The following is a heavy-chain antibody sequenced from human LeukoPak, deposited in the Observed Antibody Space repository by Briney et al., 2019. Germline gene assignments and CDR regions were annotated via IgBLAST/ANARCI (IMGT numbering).Heavy chain of an antibody. V-gene: IGHV4-59*08. CDR2: IYYSGST. CDR1: GGSISSYY. J-gene: IGHJ5*02. CDR3: ARHPNVVTYYYGSGSYSFDP. D-gene: IGHD3-10*01. Sequence: SETLSLTCTVSGGSISSYYWSWIRQPPGKGLEWIGYIYYSGSTNYNPSLKSRVTISVDMSKNQFSLKLSSVTAADTAVYYCARHPNVVTYYYGSGSYSFDPWGQGTLVTVSS.